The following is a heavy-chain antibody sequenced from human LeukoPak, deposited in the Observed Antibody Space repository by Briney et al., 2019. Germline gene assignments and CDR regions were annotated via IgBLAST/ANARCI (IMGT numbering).Heavy chain of an antibody. V-gene: IGHV1-18*01. CDR1: GYTFTSYG. CDR3: ARHPYSSGYYFEDY. J-gene: IGHJ4*02. CDR2: ISAYNGNT. D-gene: IGHD3-22*01. Sequence: ASVKVSCKASGYTFTSYGISWVRQAPGQGLEWMGWISAYNGNTNYAQKLQGRVTMTTDTSTSTAYRELRSLRSDDTAVYYCARHPYSSGYYFEDYWGQGTLVTVSS.